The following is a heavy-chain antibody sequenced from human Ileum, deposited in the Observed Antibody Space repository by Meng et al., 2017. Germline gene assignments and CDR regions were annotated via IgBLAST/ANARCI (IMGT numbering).Heavy chain of an antibody. V-gene: IGHV4-61*08. J-gene: IGHJ4*02. D-gene: IGHD7-27*01. CDR3: ARDHWGSLDY. CDR2: AST. CDR1: GGSVSSDGFQ. Sequence: QVQLQGPGPGLVRPAETLSLICTVSGGSVSSDGFQWGWVRQPPGKGLEWIGYASTNYNPSLKSRVTISLDTSKNQFSLELSSVTAADTAVYYCARDHWGSLDYWGQGILVTVSS.